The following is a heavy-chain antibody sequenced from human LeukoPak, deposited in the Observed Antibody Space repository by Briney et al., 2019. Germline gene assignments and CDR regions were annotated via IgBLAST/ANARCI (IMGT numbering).Heavy chain of an antibody. CDR2: MNPNSGNT. CDR1: GYTFTSYD. J-gene: IGHJ5*02. D-gene: IGHD2-2*02. CDR3: AGAIYCSSTSCYTSGFDP. Sequence: ASVKVSCKASGYTFTSYDINWVRQATGQGLEWMGWMNPNSGNTGYAQKFQGRVTMTRNTSISTAYMELSSLRSEDTAVYYCAGAIYCSSTSCYTSGFDPWGQGTLVTVSS. V-gene: IGHV1-8*01.